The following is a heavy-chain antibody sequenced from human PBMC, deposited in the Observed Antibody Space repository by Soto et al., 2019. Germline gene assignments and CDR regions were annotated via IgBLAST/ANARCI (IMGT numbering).Heavy chain of an antibody. CDR1: DGSSSNHD. CDR3: TRANWYSEY. J-gene: IGHJ4*02. Sequence: SETLPLTYTVSDGSSSNHDWSWIRQPPGKGLEWIGYIYYNGNTNYNPPLKSRVTMSVDTSKNQISLKLSSVTAADTAVYYCTRANWYSEYWGQGTLVTVSS. CDR2: IYYNGNT. V-gene: IGHV4-59*11. D-gene: IGHD7-27*01.